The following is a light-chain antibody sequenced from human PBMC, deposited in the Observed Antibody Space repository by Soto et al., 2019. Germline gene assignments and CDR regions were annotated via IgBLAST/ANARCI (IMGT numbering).Light chain of an antibody. CDR1: QSISSW. J-gene: IGKJ1*01. CDR3: QQYNSYPWS. Sequence: DIQMTQSPSTLSASVGDRVTITCRASQSISSWLAWYQQKPGKAPKLLIYDASSLETGVPSRFSGRGFGTVFTLTISRLQPDDFATYYCQQYNSYPWSFGEGTKVEIK. V-gene: IGKV1-5*01. CDR2: DAS.